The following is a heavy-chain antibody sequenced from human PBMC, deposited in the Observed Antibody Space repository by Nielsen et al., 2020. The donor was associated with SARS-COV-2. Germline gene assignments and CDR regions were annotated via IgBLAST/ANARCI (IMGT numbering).Heavy chain of an antibody. Sequence: ASVKVSCKASGYMFSSFYLHWVRQAPGQGLEWMGLINLSGVTTNYAQHLQGRVTMTRDTSTAAVYMELTSLTSDDTVMYYCARNGFDVWGQGTMVTVSS. CDR1: GYMFSSFY. CDR2: INLSGVTT. V-gene: IGHV1-46*04. J-gene: IGHJ3*01. CDR3: ARNGFDV. D-gene: IGHD1-1*01.